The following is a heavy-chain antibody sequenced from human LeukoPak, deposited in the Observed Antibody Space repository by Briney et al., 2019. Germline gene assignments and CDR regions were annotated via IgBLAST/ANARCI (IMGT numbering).Heavy chain of an antibody. Sequence: GALRLSCSASGFTLSTYNMNWGRPAPGKGLEWVSYISTTTSAIYYADSVKGRFTVSRDNAKSSLYLQMNSLRADDTAVYYCARAPYGERGGSDYWGQGTLVTVSS. CDR3: ARAPYGERGGSDY. D-gene: IGHD4-17*01. CDR2: ISTTTSAI. J-gene: IGHJ4*02. V-gene: IGHV3-48*01. CDR1: GFTLSTYN.